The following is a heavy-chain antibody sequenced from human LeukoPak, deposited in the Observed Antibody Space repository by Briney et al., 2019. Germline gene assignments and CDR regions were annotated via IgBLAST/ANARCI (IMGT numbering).Heavy chain of an antibody. CDR3: ARADRLGAALLASFDY. J-gene: IGHJ4*02. CDR1: GFTFDDYT. D-gene: IGHD3-16*01. Sequence: GGSLRLSCAASGFTFDDYTMHWVRQAPGKGLECVSSISSSSIYIYYADSVKGRFTISRDNAKNSLYLQMNSLRAEDTAVYYCARADRLGAALLASFDYWGQGALVTVSS. CDR2: ISSSSIYI. V-gene: IGHV3-21*01.